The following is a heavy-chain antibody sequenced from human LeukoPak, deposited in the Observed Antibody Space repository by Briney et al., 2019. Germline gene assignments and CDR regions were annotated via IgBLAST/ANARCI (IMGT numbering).Heavy chain of an antibody. J-gene: IGHJ4*02. Sequence: SETLSLTCTVSGGSISNYYWSWLRQPAGKGLEWIGRTSTSGTTNYNPSLKSRVTMSVDTSKNQFSLKLTSVTAADTAVYYCARGATINSLIFDYWGLGTLVTVSS. V-gene: IGHV4-4*07. CDR3: ARGATINSLIFDY. CDR2: TSTSGTT. CDR1: GGSISNYY. D-gene: IGHD1-26*01.